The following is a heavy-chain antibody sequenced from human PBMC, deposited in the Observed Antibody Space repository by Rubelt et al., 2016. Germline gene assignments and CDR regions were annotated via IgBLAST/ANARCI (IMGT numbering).Heavy chain of an antibody. D-gene: IGHD1-26*01. CDR2: IYYSGST. V-gene: IGHV4-59*01. Sequence: QVQLQESGPGLVKPSETLSLTCTVSGGSISSYYWSWIRQPPGKGLEWIGYIYYSGSTNYNPSLKSRVTISVDPSKNQFSLKLSSVTAADTAVYYCARHTSYSGSFYSDAFDIWGQGTMVTVSS. CDR3: ARHTSYSGSFYSDAFDI. J-gene: IGHJ3*02. CDR1: GGSISSYY.